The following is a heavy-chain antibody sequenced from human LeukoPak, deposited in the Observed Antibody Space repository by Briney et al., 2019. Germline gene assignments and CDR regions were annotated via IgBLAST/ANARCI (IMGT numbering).Heavy chain of an antibody. D-gene: IGHD3-10*01. Sequence: GGSLRLSCAASGFTFSSYAMSWVRQAPGKGLEWVSAISGSGGSTYYADSVKGRFTISRDNSKNTLYLQMNSLRAEDTAVYYCAKGNTMVPGPKGAFDIWGQGTMVTVSS. J-gene: IGHJ3*02. CDR3: AKGNTMVPGPKGAFDI. CDR2: ISGSGGST. V-gene: IGHV3-23*01. CDR1: GFTFSSYA.